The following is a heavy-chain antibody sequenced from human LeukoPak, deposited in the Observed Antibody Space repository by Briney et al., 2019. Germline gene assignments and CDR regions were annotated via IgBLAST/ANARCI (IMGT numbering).Heavy chain of an antibody. CDR3: ARHEGYYGSGSYFAHDAFDI. D-gene: IGHD3-10*01. CDR2: IYYSGGT. J-gene: IGHJ3*02. Sequence: SETLSLTCTVSGGSISSSSYYWGWIRQPPGKGLEWIGSIYYSGGTYYNPSLKSRVTISVDTSKNQFSLKLSSVTAADTAVYYCARHEGYYGSGSYFAHDAFDIWGQGTMVTVSS. V-gene: IGHV4-39*01. CDR1: GGSISSSSYY.